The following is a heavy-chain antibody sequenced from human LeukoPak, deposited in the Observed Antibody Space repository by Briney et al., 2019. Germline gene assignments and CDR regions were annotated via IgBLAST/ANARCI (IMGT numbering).Heavy chain of an antibody. Sequence: GGSLRLSCAASGFTFGDYYMSWIRQAPGKGLEWVSYISSSGSTIYYADSVKGRFTISRDNAKNSLYLQMNSLRAEDTAVYYCARDLAYCGGDCYSGYFDYWGQGTLVTVSS. V-gene: IGHV3-11*01. CDR1: GFTFGDYY. CDR3: ARDLAYCGGDCYSGYFDY. J-gene: IGHJ4*02. D-gene: IGHD2-21*02. CDR2: ISSSGSTI.